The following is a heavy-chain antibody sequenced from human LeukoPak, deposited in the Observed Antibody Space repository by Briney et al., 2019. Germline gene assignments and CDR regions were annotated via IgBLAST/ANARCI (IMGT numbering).Heavy chain of an antibody. J-gene: IGHJ6*02. CDR2: IIPIFGTA. D-gene: IGHD3-3*01. CDR1: GGTFSSYA. Sequence: GASVKVSCKASGGTFSSYAISWVRQAPGQGLEWMGGIIPIFGTANYAQKSQGRVTITADESTSTAYMELSSLRSEDTAVYYCARDSLLRFLEWLLTSGQSPNYYGMDVWGQGTTVTVSS. V-gene: IGHV1-69*13. CDR3: ARDSLLRFLEWLLTSGQSPNYYGMDV.